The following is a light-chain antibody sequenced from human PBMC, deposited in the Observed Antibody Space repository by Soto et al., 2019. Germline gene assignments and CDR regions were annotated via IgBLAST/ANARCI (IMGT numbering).Light chain of an antibody. V-gene: IGLV2-18*02. J-gene: IGLJ1*01. CDR2: EVS. CDR1: SSDVGSYNR. CDR3: SSYTSSSTYV. Sequence: QSALTQPPSVSGSPGQSVTISCTGTSSDVGSYNRVSWYQQPPGTAPKLMIYEVSNRPSGVPDRFSGSKSGNTASLTISGLQAEDEADYYCSSYTSSSTYVFGPGTKLTLL.